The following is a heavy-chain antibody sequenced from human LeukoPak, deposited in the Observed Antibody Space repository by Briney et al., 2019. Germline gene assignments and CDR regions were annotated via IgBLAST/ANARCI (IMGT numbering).Heavy chain of an antibody. V-gene: IGHV3-23*01. CDR1: GFTFSSYA. CDR3: AINPPTTGSSPAFDY. D-gene: IGHD1-26*01. J-gene: IGHJ4*02. CDR2: ISGSGGST. Sequence: PGGSLRLSCAASGFTFSSYAMSWVRQAPGKGLEWVSAISGSGGSTYYADSVKGRFTISRDNSKNTQYLQMNSLRAEDTAVYYSAINPPTTGSSPAFDYWGQGTLVTVSS.